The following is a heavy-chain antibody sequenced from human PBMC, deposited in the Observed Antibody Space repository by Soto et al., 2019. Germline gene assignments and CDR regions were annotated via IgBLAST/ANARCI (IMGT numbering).Heavy chain of an antibody. CDR2: IYHSGSA. CDR3: ARHRRRATAGIAPLGLFDP. D-gene: IGHD6-13*01. CDR1: GDSIISSSYY. V-gene: IGHV4-39*01. Sequence: SETLSLTCTVSGDSIISSSYYWVLIRQPPGKGLEWIGSIYHSGSAYYNPSLKSRVTISVDTSKNQFSLKVSSVTAADTAVYYCARHRRRATAGIAPLGLFDPWGKGTLVTVAS. J-gene: IGHJ5*02.